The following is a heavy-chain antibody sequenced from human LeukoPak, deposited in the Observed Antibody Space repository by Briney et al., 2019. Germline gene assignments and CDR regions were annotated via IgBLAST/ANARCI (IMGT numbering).Heavy chain of an antibody. J-gene: IGHJ4*02. CDR1: GYTFTGYY. V-gene: IGHV1-2*02. D-gene: IGHD6-19*01. CDR2: IYPNSGGT. CDR3: ARQSSGWLDY. Sequence: ASAKVSCKASGYTFTGYYMHWVRQAPGQGLEWMGWIYPNSGGTNYAQKFQGRVTMTRDTSISTAFMELSRLRSDDTAVYYCARQSSGWLDYWGQGTLVTVSS.